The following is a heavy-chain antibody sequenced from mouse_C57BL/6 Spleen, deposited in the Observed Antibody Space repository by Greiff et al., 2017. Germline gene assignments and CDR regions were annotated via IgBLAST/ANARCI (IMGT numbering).Heavy chain of an antibody. CDR3: TREDDGSYFDY. CDR1: GYTFTSYW. CDR2: IYPGNSDT. Sequence: EVQLQQSGTVLARPGASVKMSCKTSGYTFTSYWMHWVKQRPGQGLEWIGAIYPGNSDTSYNQKFKGKAKLTAVTSASTAYMELSSLTKEDSAVYYCTREDDGSYFDYWGQGTTLTVSS. V-gene: IGHV1-5*01. J-gene: IGHJ2*01. D-gene: IGHD2-3*01.